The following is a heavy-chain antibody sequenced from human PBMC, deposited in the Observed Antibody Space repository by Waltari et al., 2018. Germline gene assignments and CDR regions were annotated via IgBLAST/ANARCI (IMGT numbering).Heavy chain of an antibody. CDR3: ARVEEGGSPGGFGY. CDR1: GYTFTGYY. J-gene: IGHJ4*02. V-gene: IGHV1-2*06. CDR2: INPNSGGT. D-gene: IGHD1-26*01. Sequence: QVQLVQSGAEVKKPVASVKVSCKASGYTFTGYYMHWVRQAPGQGLEWMGRINPNSGGTNYEQKFQGRVTMTRDTSISTAYMELSRLGSDDTAVYYCARVEEGGSPGGFGYWGQGTLVTVSS.